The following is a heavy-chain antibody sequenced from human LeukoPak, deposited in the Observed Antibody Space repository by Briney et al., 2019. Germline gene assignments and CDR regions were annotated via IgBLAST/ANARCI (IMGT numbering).Heavy chain of an antibody. CDR1: GYTFITYG. CDR2: ISPYNGNT. Sequence: VASVKVSCKASGYTFITYGISWVRQAPGQGLEWMGWISPYNGNTNYAQKLQGRVTMTTDTSTSTAPMELRSLRSDDTALYYCAREGYCSGGSCYSGIIDYWGQGTLVTVSS. J-gene: IGHJ4*02. CDR3: AREGYCSGGSCYSGIIDY. V-gene: IGHV1-18*01. D-gene: IGHD2-15*01.